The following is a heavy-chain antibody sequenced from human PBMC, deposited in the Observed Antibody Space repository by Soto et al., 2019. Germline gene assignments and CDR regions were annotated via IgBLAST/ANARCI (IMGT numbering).Heavy chain of an antibody. CDR2: IYYSGST. CDR1: GGSISSSSYY. V-gene: IGHV4-39*07. D-gene: IGHD2-21*01. CDR3: ARSGYLRYRAYAFDI. J-gene: IGHJ3*02. Sequence: PSETLSLTCTVSGGSISSSSYYWGWIRQPPGKGLEWIGSIYYSGSTYYNPSLKSRVTISVDTSKNQFSLKLSSVTAADTAVYYCARSGYLRYRAYAFDIWGQGTMVTVSS.